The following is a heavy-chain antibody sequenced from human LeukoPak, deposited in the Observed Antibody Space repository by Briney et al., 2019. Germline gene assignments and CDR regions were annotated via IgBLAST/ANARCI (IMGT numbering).Heavy chain of an antibody. V-gene: IGHV3-21*01. J-gene: IGHJ3*02. D-gene: IGHD5-12*01. Sequence: PGGSLRLSCAASGFTFDDYGMNWVRQVPGKGLEWVSSVSSSGRHMYYADSVKGRFTISRDNAKNSLYLQMNSLRAEDTAVYYCGRVKEASAFDIWGQGTMVTVSS. CDR1: GFTFDDYG. CDR3: GRVKEASAFDI. CDR2: VSSSGRHM.